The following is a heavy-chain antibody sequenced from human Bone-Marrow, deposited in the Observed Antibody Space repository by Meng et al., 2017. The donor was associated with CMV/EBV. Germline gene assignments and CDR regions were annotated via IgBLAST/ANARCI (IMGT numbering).Heavy chain of an antibody. CDR2: IYWNDDK. Sequence: SGPTLVKPTQPLTLTCTFSGFSLSTSGVGVGWIRQPPGKALEWLALIYWNDDKRYSPSLKSRLTITKDTSKNQVVLTMTNMDPVDTATYYCAHRRDSTSWYYFDDWGQGTLVTVSS. CDR3: AHRRDSTSWYYFDD. J-gene: IGHJ4*02. CDR1: GFSLSTSGVG. D-gene: IGHD6-13*01. V-gene: IGHV2-5*01.